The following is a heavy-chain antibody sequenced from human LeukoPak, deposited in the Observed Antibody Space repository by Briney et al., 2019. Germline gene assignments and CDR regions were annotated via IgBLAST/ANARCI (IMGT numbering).Heavy chain of an antibody. D-gene: IGHD7-27*01. CDR3: AVDPNWGIHY. CDR2: IGGSGGDI. V-gene: IGHV3-23*01. CDR1: GFTFSTYT. Sequence: GGSLRLSCAASGFTFSTYTMYWVRQPPGKGLEWVSIIGGSGGDIHYADSVKGRFTISRDNSKNTLYLQMNSLRVEDTAIYYCAVDPNWGIHYWGQGVLVTVSS. J-gene: IGHJ4*02.